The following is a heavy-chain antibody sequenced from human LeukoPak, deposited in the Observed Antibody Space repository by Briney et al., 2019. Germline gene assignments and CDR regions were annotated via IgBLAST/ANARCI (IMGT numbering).Heavy chain of an antibody. CDR2: IYPADSDA. Sequence: GSLKISCKGSRYSFTSYWIAWVRQMPGKGLECMGIIYPADSDARYSPSFQGQATISVDKSITTAYLQWSSLKASDTAMYYCARQSPFSSGLDYWGQGTLVTVSS. V-gene: IGHV5-51*01. J-gene: IGHJ4*02. D-gene: IGHD6-19*01. CDR1: RYSFTSYW. CDR3: ARQSPFSSGLDY.